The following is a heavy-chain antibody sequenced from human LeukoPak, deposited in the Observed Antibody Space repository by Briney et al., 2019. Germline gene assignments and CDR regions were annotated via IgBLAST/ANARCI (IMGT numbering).Heavy chain of an antibody. CDR1: GFTFSSHA. V-gene: IGHV3-23*01. J-gene: IGHJ2*01. CDR3: AKVTMAAYWYIDL. D-gene: IGHD2-8*01. CDR2: ISFSGGST. Sequence: PGGSLRLSYAASGFTFSSHALSWVRQAPGKGLEWVSGISFSGGSTYYADSVKGRFTISRDNSQNTLYLQMNSLRAEDTAEYYCAKVTMAAYWYIDLWGRGTLVTVSS.